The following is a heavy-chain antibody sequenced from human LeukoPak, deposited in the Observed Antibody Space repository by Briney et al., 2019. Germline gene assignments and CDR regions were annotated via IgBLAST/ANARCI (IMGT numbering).Heavy chain of an antibody. V-gene: IGHV4-34*01. CDR2: INHNGGT. Sequence: SETLSLTCAVYGGSFSGYFWSWIRQPPGKGLEWIGDINHNGGTYHNPSLKSRVTISVDTSKNQFSLKLSSVTAADTAVFYCASGYSYDLFDYWGQGTLVTVSS. J-gene: IGHJ4*02. D-gene: IGHD5-18*01. CDR3: ASGYSYDLFDY. CDR1: GGSFSGYF.